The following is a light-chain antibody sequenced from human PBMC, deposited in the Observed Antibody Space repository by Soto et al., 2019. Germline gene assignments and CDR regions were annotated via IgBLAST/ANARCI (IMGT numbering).Light chain of an antibody. V-gene: IGKV3-20*01. CDR3: QHHDSSPTWT. CDR1: QSVGSNF. J-gene: IGKJ1*01. Sequence: EIVLTQSPDTLSLSPGERATLSCRASQSVGSNFLAWYQQRPGQTPRLLIYGASTRATGIPDRFSGSGSGTDFTLTISRLEPEDFAVYYCQHHDSSPTWTFGQGTKVDIK. CDR2: GAS.